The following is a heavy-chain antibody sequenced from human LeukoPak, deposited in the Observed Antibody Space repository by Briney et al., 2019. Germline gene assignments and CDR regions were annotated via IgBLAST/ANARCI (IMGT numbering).Heavy chain of an antibody. D-gene: IGHD1-20*01. J-gene: IGHJ3*02. CDR3: TRTATYNWNPEGAFDI. V-gene: IGHV3-15*01. Sequence: GGSLRLSCAVSGFSFSNAWMNWDRQAPGEGRGWVGRAQSKTDGETLHYDEPVNSKFTMSRDDSKSTMYLQMSSLTTEATAVHYCTRTATYNWNPEGAFDIWGQGTMVTVSS. CDR2: AQSKTDGETL. CDR1: GFSFSNAW.